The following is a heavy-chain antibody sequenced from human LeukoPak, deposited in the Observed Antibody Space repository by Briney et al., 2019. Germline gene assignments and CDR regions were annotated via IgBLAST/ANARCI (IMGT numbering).Heavy chain of an antibody. CDR2: IYYSGST. Sequence: PSETLSLTCTVSGYSISSGYYWGWIRQPPGQGLEWIGYIYYSGSTYYNPSLKSRVTISVDTSKNQFSLKLSSVTAADTAVYYCARKVLTGYNLFDYWGQGTLVTVSS. CDR3: ARKVLTGYNLFDY. V-gene: IGHV4-38-2*02. J-gene: IGHJ4*02. CDR1: GYSISSGYY. D-gene: IGHD3-9*01.